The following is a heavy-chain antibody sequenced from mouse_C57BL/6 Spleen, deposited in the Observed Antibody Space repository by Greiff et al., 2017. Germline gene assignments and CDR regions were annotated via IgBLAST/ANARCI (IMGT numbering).Heavy chain of an antibody. CDR1: GYTFPEYT. CDR2: FYPGSGSI. Sequence: VQLQQSGAELVKPGASVKLSCKASGYTFPEYTIHWVKQRSGQGLEWIGWFYPGSGSIKYNEKFKDKATLTADKSSSTVYMELSRLTSEDSAVYFCARHLPYYYGSSYGYFDVWGTGTTVTVSS. CDR3: ARHLPYYYGSSYGYFDV. D-gene: IGHD1-1*01. J-gene: IGHJ1*03. V-gene: IGHV1-62-2*01.